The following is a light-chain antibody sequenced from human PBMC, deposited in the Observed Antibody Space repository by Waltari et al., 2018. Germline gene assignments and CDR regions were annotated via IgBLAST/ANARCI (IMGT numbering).Light chain of an antibody. CDR3: QTWGTGMV. Sequence: QFVLTQSPSASASLGASVKFTCTLSSGYSSHPIAWHQQQPEKGPRYLMKVNSDGSHDKGDGIPDRFSGSSSGAERYLTIASLQSEDEADYYCQTWGTGMVFGGGTKLTVL. J-gene: IGLJ2*01. CDR2: VNSDGSH. CDR1: SGYSSHP. V-gene: IGLV4-69*01.